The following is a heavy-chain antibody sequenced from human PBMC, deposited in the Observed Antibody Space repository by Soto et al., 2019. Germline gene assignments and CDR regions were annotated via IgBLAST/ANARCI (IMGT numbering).Heavy chain of an antibody. CDR1: GGSISSSSYY. J-gene: IGHJ4*02. CDR3: ARRTVNIRTFYSGLKTHCFDY. D-gene: IGHD6-19*01. V-gene: IGHV4-39*01. CDR2: IYYSGST. Sequence: QLQLQESGPGLVKPSETLSLTCAVSGGSISSSSYYWGWIRQPPGKGLEWIGSIYYSGSTYYTPSHQSRVAISVDTSKNQFSLKLNSVTAADTAVYYCARRTVNIRTFYSGLKTHCFDYWGQGTLVTVSS.